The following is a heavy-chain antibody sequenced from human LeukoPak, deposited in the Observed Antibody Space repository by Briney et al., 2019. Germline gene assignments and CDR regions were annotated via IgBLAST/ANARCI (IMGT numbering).Heavy chain of an antibody. J-gene: IGHJ4*02. CDR2: ISHSGST. D-gene: IGHD3-10*01. CDR1: GGSFSGYY. Sequence: KPSETLSLTCAVYGGSFSGYYWSWIRQPPGKGLEWIGEISHSGSTNYNPSLKSRVTISVDTSKNQFSLKLSSVTAADTAVYYCARDSITMVRGKHYFDYWGQGTLVTVSS. V-gene: IGHV4-34*01. CDR3: ARDSITMVRGKHYFDY.